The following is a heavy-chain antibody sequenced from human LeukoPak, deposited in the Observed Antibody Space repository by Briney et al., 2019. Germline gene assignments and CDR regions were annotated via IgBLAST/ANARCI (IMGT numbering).Heavy chain of an antibody. CDR2: INPSGGST. D-gene: IGHD2-2*01. CDR1: GYTYTSDY. Sequence: ASVKVSCKASGYTYTSDYMHWVRQAPGQWLEWMGLINPSGGSTSYAQKFQGRVTMTRDTSTSTVYMELSSLRSEDTAVYYCARDRYCSSTSSSTLDYWGQGTLVTVSS. CDR3: ARDRYCSSTSSSTLDY. V-gene: IGHV1-46*01. J-gene: IGHJ4*02.